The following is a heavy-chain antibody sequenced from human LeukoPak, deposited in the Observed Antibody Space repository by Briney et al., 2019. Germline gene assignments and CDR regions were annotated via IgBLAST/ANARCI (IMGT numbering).Heavy chain of an antibody. CDR1: GFTFSSYW. Sequence: GGSLTLSCAASGFTFSSYWMHWVRQAPGKGLVWVSRMNSDGSSTSYADSVKGRFTISRDNAKSTLYLQMNSLRAEDTAVYYCARGGNYLQDAFDIWGQGTMVTVSS. V-gene: IGHV3-74*01. J-gene: IGHJ3*02. D-gene: IGHD1-7*01. CDR3: ARGGNYLQDAFDI. CDR2: MNSDGSST.